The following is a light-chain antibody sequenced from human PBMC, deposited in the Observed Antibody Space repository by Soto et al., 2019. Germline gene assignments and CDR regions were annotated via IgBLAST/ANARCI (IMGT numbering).Light chain of an antibody. CDR2: DAS. J-gene: IGKJ4*01. V-gene: IGKV1-33*01. CDR1: QDISNY. Sequence: DIQMTQSPSSLSASVGDRVTITCQASQDISNYLNWYQQKPGKAPKLLTYDASNLETGVPSRFSGRGSGTDFTFTISSLQPEDIAAYYGQQYDNLPLTCGGGTKVEIK. CDR3: QQYDNLPLT.